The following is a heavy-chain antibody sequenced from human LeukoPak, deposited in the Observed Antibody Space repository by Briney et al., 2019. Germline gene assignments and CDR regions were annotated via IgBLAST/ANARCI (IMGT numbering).Heavy chain of an antibody. V-gene: IGHV4-34*01. D-gene: IGHD5-12*01. CDR3: AGGGPIVATDY. J-gene: IGHJ4*02. CDR1: GGSFSVYY. CDR2: INHSGST. Sequence: SETLSLTCAVYGGSFSVYYWGWIRQPPGEGLEWSGQINHSGSTNYNPSLKSRVTISVDTSKNQFTLKLSSVTAADTAVYYCAGGGPIVATDYWGQGTLVTVSS.